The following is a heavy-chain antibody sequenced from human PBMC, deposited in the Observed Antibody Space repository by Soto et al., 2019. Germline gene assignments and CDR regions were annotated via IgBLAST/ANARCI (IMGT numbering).Heavy chain of an antibody. CDR3: ARHVCSSTSCYLSDYYYGMDV. Sequence: ASVKVSCKASGYTFTSYGISWVRQAPGQGLEWMGGISAYNGNTNYAQKLRGRVTMTTDTSTSTAYMELRSLKASDTAMYYCARHVCSSTSCYLSDYYYGMDVWGQGTTVTVSS. CDR2: ISAYNGNT. V-gene: IGHV1-18*04. CDR1: GYTFTSYG. D-gene: IGHD2-2*01. J-gene: IGHJ6*02.